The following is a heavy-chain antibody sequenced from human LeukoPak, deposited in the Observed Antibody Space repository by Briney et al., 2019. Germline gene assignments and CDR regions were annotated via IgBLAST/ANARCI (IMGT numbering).Heavy chain of an antibody. CDR2: INPNSGGT. CDR3: ARDGVGATDPYYYYGMDV. J-gene: IGHJ6*02. CDR1: GYTFTGYY. Sequence: ASVKVSCKASGYTFTGYYMHWVRQAPGQGLEWMGWINPNSGGTNYAQKFQGWVTMTRDTSISTVYMELSRLRSDDTAVYYCARDGVGATDPYYYYGMDVWGQGTTVTVSS. V-gene: IGHV1-2*04. D-gene: IGHD1-26*01.